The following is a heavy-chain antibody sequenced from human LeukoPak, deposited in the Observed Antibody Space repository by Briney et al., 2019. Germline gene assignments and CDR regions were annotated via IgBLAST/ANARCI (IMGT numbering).Heavy chain of an antibody. CDR2: INPNSGGT. J-gene: IGHJ6*02. Sequence: ASVKVSCKASGYTFTGYYMHWVRQAPGQGLEWMRWINPNSGGTNYAQKLQGRVTMTTDTSTSTAYMELRSLRSDDTAVYYCARSGVCYFCYYGMDVWGQGTTVTVSS. CDR1: GYTFTGYY. CDR3: ARSGVCYFCYYGMDV. D-gene: IGHD2-8*01. V-gene: IGHV1-2*02.